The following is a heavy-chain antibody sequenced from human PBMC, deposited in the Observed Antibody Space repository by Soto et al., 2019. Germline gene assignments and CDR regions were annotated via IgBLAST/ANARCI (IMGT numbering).Heavy chain of an antibody. CDR3: ARDGDSYCSSECLFDY. Sequence: SVKVSCKASGYTFTSYAMHWVRQAPGQGLEWMGGIIPILGTANYAQKFQGRVTITADESTTTAYMELYSLRSEVTSFYYCARDGDSYCSSECLFDYWGQGTLVTVSS. D-gene: IGHD2-2*01. CDR2: IIPILGTA. J-gene: IGHJ4*02. CDR1: GYTFTSYA. V-gene: IGHV1-69*13.